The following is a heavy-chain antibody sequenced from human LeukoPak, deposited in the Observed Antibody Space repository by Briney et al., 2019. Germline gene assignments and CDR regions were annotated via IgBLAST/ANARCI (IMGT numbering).Heavy chain of an antibody. CDR3: ARVQKEIKGYYDSSGLYYFKY. Sequence: SETLSLTCTVSGGSISSYYWSWIRQPPGKGLEWIGYIYYSGSTNYNPSLKSRVTISVDTSKNQFSLKLSSVTAADTAVYYCARVQKEIKGYYDSSGLYYFKYWGQGTLVTVSS. CDR2: IYYSGST. D-gene: IGHD3-22*01. V-gene: IGHV4-59*01. J-gene: IGHJ4*02. CDR1: GGSISSYY.